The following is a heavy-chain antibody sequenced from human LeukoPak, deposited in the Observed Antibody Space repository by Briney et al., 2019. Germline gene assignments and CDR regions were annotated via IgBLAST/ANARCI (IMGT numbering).Heavy chain of an antibody. CDR3: ASPGQTNAFYI. Sequence: GESLKISCNASGSRFTSHWIGWVRQTPGKGLEWMGIINPSHSDTRYSPSYQGQVTISVDKSINTAYLQWSSLKASDTAMYYCASPGQTNAFYIWGRGTMVTVSS. CDR1: GSRFTSHW. V-gene: IGHV5-51*01. D-gene: IGHD1/OR15-1a*01. J-gene: IGHJ3*02. CDR2: INPSHSDT.